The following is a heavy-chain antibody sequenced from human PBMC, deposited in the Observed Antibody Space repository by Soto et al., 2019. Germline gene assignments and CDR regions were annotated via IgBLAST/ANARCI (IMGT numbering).Heavy chain of an antibody. D-gene: IGHD6-13*01. V-gene: IGHV4-61*01. CDR2: IYYDGGT. J-gene: IGHJ3*01. CDR1: RDCVVVPPYD. CDR3: ARVLPGIAAAYDAFDV. Sequence: SFSCTISRDCVVVPPYDGSWIRQPPGKGLEWIGYIYYDGGTTYNSSLKSRVTISTDTSRSQLSLQLTSATPADTAVYYCARVLPGIAAAYDAFDVWGQGTMVT.